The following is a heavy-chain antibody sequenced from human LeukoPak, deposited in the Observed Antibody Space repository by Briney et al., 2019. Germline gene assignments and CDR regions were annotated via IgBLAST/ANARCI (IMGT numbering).Heavy chain of an antibody. CDR3: ARAQATLLLDY. D-gene: IGHD5-12*01. CDR1: GYIFTSYG. CDR2: ISAHNGNT. J-gene: IGHJ4*02. V-gene: IGHV1-18*01. Sequence: ASVKVSCKASGYIFTSYGIIWVRQAPGQGLQWMGWISAHNGNTNYAQKLQGRVTMTTDTSTSTVYMELRSLRSDDTAVYYCARAQATLLLDYWGQGTLVTVSS.